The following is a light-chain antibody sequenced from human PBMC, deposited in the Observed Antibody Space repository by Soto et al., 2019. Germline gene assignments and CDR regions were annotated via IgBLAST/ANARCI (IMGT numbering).Light chain of an antibody. CDR3: QQYNNWPPET. Sequence: IGLTQSPGTLSLSPGERATLSCRASQSVSSSYLAWYQQKPGQAPRLLIYGASTRATGIPARFSGSGSGTEFTLTISSLQSEDFAVYYCQQYNNWPPETLGQGTKV. J-gene: IGKJ1*01. CDR2: GAS. CDR1: QSVSSSY. V-gene: IGKV3-15*01.